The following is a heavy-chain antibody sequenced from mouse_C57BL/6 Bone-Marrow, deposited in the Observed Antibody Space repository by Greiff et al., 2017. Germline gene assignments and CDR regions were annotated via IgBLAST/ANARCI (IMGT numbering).Heavy chain of an antibody. J-gene: IGHJ1*03. CDR3: VHSNYGYFDV. V-gene: IGHV10-1*01. D-gene: IGHD2-5*01. Sequence: EVKLMESGGGLVQPKGSLKLSCAASGFSFNTYAMNWVRQAPGKGLEWVARIRSKSNNYATYYADSVKDRFTISRDDSESMLYLQMNNLKTEDTAMYYCVHSNYGYFDVWGTGTTVTVSS. CDR2: IRSKSNNYAT. CDR1: GFSFNTYA.